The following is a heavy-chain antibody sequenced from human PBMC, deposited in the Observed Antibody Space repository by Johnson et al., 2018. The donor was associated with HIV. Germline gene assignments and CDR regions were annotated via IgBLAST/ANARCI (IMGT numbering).Heavy chain of an antibody. CDR3: ARATVESAFDI. J-gene: IGHJ3*02. Sequence: QMQLVESGGGVVQPGRSLRVSCGASGFTFSSYDMHWVRQAPGKGLEWVAVISYDGSNKYYADSVKGRFNISRDNSKNSLYLQMNSLRAEDTAVYYCARATVESAFDIWGQGTMVTVSS. D-gene: IGHD4-23*01. CDR2: ISYDGSNK. CDR1: GFTFSSYD. V-gene: IGHV3-30*03.